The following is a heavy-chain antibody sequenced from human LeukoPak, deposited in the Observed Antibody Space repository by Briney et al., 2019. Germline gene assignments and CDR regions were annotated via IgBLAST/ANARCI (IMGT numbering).Heavy chain of an antibody. CDR3: ASLDSSGYYSYYYYYYMDV. D-gene: IGHD3-22*01. CDR2: ISSGSTI. V-gene: IGHV3-48*04. J-gene: IGHJ6*03. CDR1: GFTFSSYS. Sequence: GGSLRLSCAASGFTFSSYSMNWVRQAPGKGLEWVSYISSGSTIYYADSVKGRFTISRDNAKNSLYLQMNSLRAEDTAVYYCASLDSSGYYSYYYYYYMDVWGKGTKVTVSS.